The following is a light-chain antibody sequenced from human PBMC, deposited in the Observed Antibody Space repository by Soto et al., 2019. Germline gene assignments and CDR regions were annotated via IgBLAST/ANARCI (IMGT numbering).Light chain of an antibody. CDR1: SSNIGSNT. Sequence: QSALTQPPSASGTPGQSVTISASGSSSNIGSNTVSWYQQVPGTAPKLLIYDNDERPSGVPGRFSGSKSGTSASLAISGLQSEDEADYYCATWDDSRNGYVFGPGTKVTVL. CDR2: DND. J-gene: IGLJ1*01. V-gene: IGLV1-44*01. CDR3: ATWDDSRNGYV.